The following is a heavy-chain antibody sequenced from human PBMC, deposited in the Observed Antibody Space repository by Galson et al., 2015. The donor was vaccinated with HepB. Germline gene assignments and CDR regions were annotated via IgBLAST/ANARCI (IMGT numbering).Heavy chain of an antibody. CDR1: GFTFSDYY. V-gene: IGHV3-11*01. Sequence: SLRLSCAASGFTFSDYYMSWIRQAPGKGLEWVSYISSSGSTIYYADSVKGRFTISRDNAKNSLYLQMNSLRAEDTAVYYCARGLSASLYYYYYYMDVWGKGTTVTVSS. CDR3: ARGLSASLYYYYYYMDV. J-gene: IGHJ6*03. D-gene: IGHD3-16*02. CDR2: ISSSGSTI.